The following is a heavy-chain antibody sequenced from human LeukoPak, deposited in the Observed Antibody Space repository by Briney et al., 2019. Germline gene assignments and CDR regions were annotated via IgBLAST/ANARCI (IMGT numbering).Heavy chain of an antibody. Sequence: SSETLSLTCTVSGGSISSSSYYWGWIRQPPGKGLEWIGSIYYSGSTYYNPSLKSRVAISVDTSKNQFALKLSSVTAADTAVYYCARHRIFGVPVDPWGQGTLVTVSS. CDR3: ARHRIFGVPVDP. V-gene: IGHV4-39*01. D-gene: IGHD3-3*02. CDR2: IYYSGST. CDR1: GGSISSSSYY. J-gene: IGHJ5*02.